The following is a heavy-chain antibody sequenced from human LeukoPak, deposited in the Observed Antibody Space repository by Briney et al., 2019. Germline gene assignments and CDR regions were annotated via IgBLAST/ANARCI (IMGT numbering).Heavy chain of an antibody. CDR1: GDSITSGSYY. J-gene: IGHJ4*02. Sequence: PSETLSLTCTVSGDSITSGSYYWGWIRQTPGKGLEWIGNIYSSGSTSFNPSLKSRITMSVDTSKNQLSLKLTSVTATDTAVYYCARHGDGFGESFDYWGQGTLVTVSS. CDR3: ARHGDGFGESFDY. D-gene: IGHD3-10*01. V-gene: IGHV4-39*01. CDR2: IYSSGST.